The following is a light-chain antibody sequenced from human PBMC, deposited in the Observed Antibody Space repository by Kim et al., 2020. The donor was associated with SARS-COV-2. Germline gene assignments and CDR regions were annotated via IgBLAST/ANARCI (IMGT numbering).Light chain of an antibody. Sequence: PGQTASITCSGDKLGDKYACWYQQKPGQSPVLVIYQDSKRPSGIPERVSGSNSGNTATLTISGTQAMDEADYYCQAWDSSTANVVFGGGTQLTVL. CDR1: KLGDKY. J-gene: IGLJ2*01. CDR2: QDS. CDR3: QAWDSSTANVV. V-gene: IGLV3-1*01.